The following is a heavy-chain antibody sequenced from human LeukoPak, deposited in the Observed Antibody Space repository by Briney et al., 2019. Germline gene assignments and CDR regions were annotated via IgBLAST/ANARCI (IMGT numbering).Heavy chain of an antibody. CDR3: ARGGYPARGHRYFDY. CDR1: GGSFSGYY. V-gene: IGHV4-34*01. J-gene: IGHJ4*02. Sequence: PSETLSLTCAVYGGSFSGYYWSWIRQPPGKGLEWIGEINHSGSTNYNPSPKSRVTISVDTSKNQFSLKLSSVTAADTAVYYCARGGYPARGHRYFDYWGQGTLVTVSS. CDR2: INHSGST. D-gene: IGHD6-6*01.